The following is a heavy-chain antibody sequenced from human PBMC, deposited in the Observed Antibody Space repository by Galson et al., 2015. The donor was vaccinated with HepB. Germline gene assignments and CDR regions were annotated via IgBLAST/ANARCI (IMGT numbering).Heavy chain of an antibody. CDR1: GFTFSSYG. Sequence: SLRLSCAASGFTFSSYGMHWVRQAPGKGLEWVAFIRYDGSNKYYADSVKGRFTISRDNSKNTLYLQMNSLRAEDTAVYYCAKNKVRGVIEPKGMPDYWGQGTLVTVSS. V-gene: IGHV3-30*02. J-gene: IGHJ4*02. CDR2: IRYDGSNK. CDR3: AKNKVRGVIEPKGMPDY. D-gene: IGHD3-10*01.